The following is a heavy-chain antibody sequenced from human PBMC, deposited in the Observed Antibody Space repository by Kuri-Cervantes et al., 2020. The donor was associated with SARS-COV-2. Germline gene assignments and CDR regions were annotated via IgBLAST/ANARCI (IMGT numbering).Heavy chain of an antibody. CDR1: GFTFSTYW. D-gene: IGHD6-19*01. Sequence: GESLKISCAASGFTFSTYWMHWVRQAPGEGPVWVSRINEDGSQTTYADSVKGRFTISRDNAKNSLYLQMNSLRAEDTAVYYCASGYSSGRRAFDIWGQGTMVTVSS. J-gene: IGHJ3*02. CDR3: ASGYSSGRRAFDI. V-gene: IGHV3-74*01. CDR2: INEDGSQT.